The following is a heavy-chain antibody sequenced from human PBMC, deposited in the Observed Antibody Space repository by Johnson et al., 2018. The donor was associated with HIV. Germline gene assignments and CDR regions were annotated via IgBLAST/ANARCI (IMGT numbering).Heavy chain of an antibody. CDR2: ISWNSGII. CDR1: GFTFDDYA. Sequence: VPLVGSGGGLVQPGRSLRLSCAASGFTFDDYAMHWVRQAPGKGLEWVSGISWNSGIIGYADSVKGRFTITRDNAKNSLYLQMNSLRAEDTALYYCAKGQGYSYDLSSPFDIWGQGTMVTVSS. CDR3: AKGQGYSYDLSSPFDI. V-gene: IGHV3-9*01. J-gene: IGHJ3*02. D-gene: IGHD5-18*01.